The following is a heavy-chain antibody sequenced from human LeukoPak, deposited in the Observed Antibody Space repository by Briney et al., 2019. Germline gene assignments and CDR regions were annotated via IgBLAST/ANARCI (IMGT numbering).Heavy chain of an antibody. CDR3: ARDLGVVVAATAFDI. Sequence: PGGALSLTCVSSGCTFSSYRMSWVRPAPWKGLEWVADIKKDGSEKYYVDSVQGRFTHSRDNANNSLCLQMNSLRAEDTAVCYCARDLGVVVAATAFDIWGQGTMVTVP. CDR1: GCTFSSYR. CDR2: IKKDGSEK. D-gene: IGHD2-15*01. J-gene: IGHJ3*02. V-gene: IGHV3-7*01.